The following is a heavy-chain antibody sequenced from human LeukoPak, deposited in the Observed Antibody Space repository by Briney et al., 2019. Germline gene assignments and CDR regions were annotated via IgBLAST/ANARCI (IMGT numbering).Heavy chain of an antibody. V-gene: IGHV4-39*06. CDR2: IYYSGST. CDR1: GGSISSSSYY. D-gene: IGHD2/OR15-2a*01. CDR3: ARISTRAFDI. Sequence: SETLSLTCTVSGGSISSSSYYWGWIRQPPGKGLEWIGSIYYSGSTYYNPSLKSRVTISVDSSKNQFTLKLSSVTAADTAVYYCARISTRAFDIWGQGTMVTVSS. J-gene: IGHJ3*02.